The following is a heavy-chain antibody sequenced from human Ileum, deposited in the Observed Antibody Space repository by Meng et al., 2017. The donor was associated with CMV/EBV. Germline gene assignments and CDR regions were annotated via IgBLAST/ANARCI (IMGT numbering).Heavy chain of an antibody. D-gene: IGHD3-16*02. CDR3: AREKVRGVIGAYFDY. CDR1: GYTFTTFG. J-gene: IGHJ4*02. V-gene: IGHV1-18*01. Sequence: QVQLVQSGAEGKKPGASVRVSCKASGYTFTTFGFTWVRQAPGQGLEWMGWMKANGDYIEYAQKFQGRVTMTADESTSTAYMELSSLRSEDTAVYYCAREKVRGVIGAYFDYWGQGTLVTVSS. CDR2: MKANGDYI.